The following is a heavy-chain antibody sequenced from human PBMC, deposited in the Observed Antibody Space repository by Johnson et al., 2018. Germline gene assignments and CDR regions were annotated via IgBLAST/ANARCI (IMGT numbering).Heavy chain of an antibody. J-gene: IGHJ3*02. V-gene: IGHV3-33*01. Sequence: VQLVESGGGVVQPGRSLRLSCAASGFILSSYGMHWVRQAPGKGLEWVAVIWSDVSTKYYADSVKGRFTISRDSSKNTLYLQMNSLRAGETAVYYCARGISDAFDIWGQGTMVTVSS. CDR1: GFILSSYG. CDR2: IWSDVSTK. CDR3: ARGISDAFDI.